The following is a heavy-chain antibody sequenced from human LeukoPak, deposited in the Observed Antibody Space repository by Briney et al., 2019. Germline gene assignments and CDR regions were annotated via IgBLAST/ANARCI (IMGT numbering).Heavy chain of an antibody. CDR2: IVVGSGNT. Sequence: SVKVSCKASGFTFTSSAMQWVRQARGQRLEWIGWIVVGSGNTNYAQKFQERVTITRDMSTSTAYMELSSLRSEDTAVYYCAADPSSGYAIFDYWGQGTLVTVSS. CDR3: AADPSSGYAIFDY. D-gene: IGHD3-22*01. V-gene: IGHV1-58*02. J-gene: IGHJ4*02. CDR1: GFTFTSSA.